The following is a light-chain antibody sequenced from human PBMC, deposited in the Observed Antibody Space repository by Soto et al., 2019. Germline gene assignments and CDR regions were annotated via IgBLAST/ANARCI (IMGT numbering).Light chain of an antibody. J-gene: IGKJ2*01. V-gene: IGKV1-39*01. CDR2: GAN. CDR3: QQTYTPPFT. Sequence: DIQMTQSPSSLSASVGDTVAITCRASQTITFYLNWYQQEPGKPPKLLIYGANTLQGGVPSRFSAGGSGTDSTLTINNLQPEDFATYYCQQTYTPPFTFGQGTKLQIK. CDR1: QTITFY.